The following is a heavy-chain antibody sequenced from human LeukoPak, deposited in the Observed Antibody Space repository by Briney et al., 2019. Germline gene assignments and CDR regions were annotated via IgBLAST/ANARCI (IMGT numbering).Heavy chain of an antibody. Sequence: SQTLSLTCTVSGGSISSGGYYWSWIRQHPGKGLEWIGYIYYSGNTYYNPSLKSRVTISVDTSKNQFSLKLSSVTAADTAVYYCASEYCSSTSCYGFDPWGQGTLVAVSS. V-gene: IGHV4-31*03. D-gene: IGHD2-2*01. CDR3: ASEYCSSTSCYGFDP. J-gene: IGHJ5*02. CDR1: GGSISSGGYY. CDR2: IYYSGNT.